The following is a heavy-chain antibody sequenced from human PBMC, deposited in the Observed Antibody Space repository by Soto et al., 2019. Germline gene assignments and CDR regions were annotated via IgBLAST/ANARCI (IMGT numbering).Heavy chain of an antibody. J-gene: IGHJ5*02. CDR1: GFTFWNYG. V-gene: IGHV3-33*01. CDR3: ARAVSTTAVNWFDP. Sequence: QVQLVESGGGVVQPGRSLRLSCAASGFTFWNYGMHWVRQAPGKGPEWVATIWNNGNRKYYADSVTGRFTISRDNSRNPRYLEMNSLRGEDTAVYYCARAVSTTAVNWFDPWGQGTQVTVSS. D-gene: IGHD2-2*01. CDR2: IWNNGNRK.